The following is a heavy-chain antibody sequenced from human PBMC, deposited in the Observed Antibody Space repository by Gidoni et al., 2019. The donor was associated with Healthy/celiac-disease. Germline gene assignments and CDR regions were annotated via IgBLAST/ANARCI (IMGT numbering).Heavy chain of an antibody. D-gene: IGHD3-10*01. CDR2: INPSGDSA. CDR3: AGPVRVEQAFDI. CDR1: GNDFSSSY. Sequence: QVHLVQSGAEVVKPGASVTVSCKTDGNDFSSSYIHWVRQAPGQGLEWMGIINPSGDSANYSQNFLGRVTMIRDTSTSTVYMELSSLRSDDTALYYCAGPVRVEQAFDIWGQGTMVTVSS. V-gene: IGHV1-46*03. J-gene: IGHJ3*02.